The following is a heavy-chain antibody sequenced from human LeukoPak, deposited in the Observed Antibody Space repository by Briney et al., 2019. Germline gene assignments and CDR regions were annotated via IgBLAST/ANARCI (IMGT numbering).Heavy chain of an antibody. Sequence: PSETLSLTCTVSGGSISSSSYYWGWIRQPPGKGLEWIGSIYYSGSTYYNPSLKSRVTISVDTSKNQFSLKLSSVTAADTAVYYCARAGVLWFGELLRTPYFDYWGQGTLVTVSS. CDR2: IYYSGST. V-gene: IGHV4-39*01. CDR3: ARAGVLWFGELLRTPYFDY. D-gene: IGHD3-10*01. J-gene: IGHJ4*02. CDR1: GGSISSSSYY.